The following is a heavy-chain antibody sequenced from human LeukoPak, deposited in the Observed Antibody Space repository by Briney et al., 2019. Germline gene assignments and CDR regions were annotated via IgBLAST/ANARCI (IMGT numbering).Heavy chain of an antibody. Sequence: PSETLSLTCTVSGGSIDTYYWSWIRQPPGKGLEWIGYIYHSGSTKYNPSLKSRVTISVDTSKNQFSLKLSSVTAADTAVYYCARDGYSGNDGLWGQGTLVTVSS. J-gene: IGHJ4*02. CDR3: ARDGYSGNDGL. V-gene: IGHV4-59*01. D-gene: IGHD5-12*01. CDR2: IYHSGST. CDR1: GGSIDTYY.